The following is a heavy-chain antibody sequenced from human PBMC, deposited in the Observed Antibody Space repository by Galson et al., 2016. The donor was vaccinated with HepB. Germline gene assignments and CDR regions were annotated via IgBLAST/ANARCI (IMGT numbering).Heavy chain of an antibody. CDR1: GDTLAELS. J-gene: IGHJ3*01. Sequence: SVKVSCKVSGDTLAELSMQWVRQAPGKGLEWMGGFDGEEGEIRFAQKFQGRVTLTEDTSTDTAYMVLSSLRSEDTAVYYCATTPYCGGDCYSGADFDAWGQGTLVTVSS. CDR2: FDGEEGEI. V-gene: IGHV1-24*01. CDR3: ATTPYCGGDCYSGADFDA. D-gene: IGHD2-21*01.